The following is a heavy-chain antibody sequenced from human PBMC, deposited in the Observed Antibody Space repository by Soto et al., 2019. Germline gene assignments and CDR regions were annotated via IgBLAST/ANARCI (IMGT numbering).Heavy chain of an antibody. CDR1: GGSISSSSYY. Sequence: QLQLQESGPGLVKPSETLSLTCTVSGGSISSSSYYWGWIRQPPGKGLEWIGSIYYSGSTYYNPSLKSRVTISVDTSKNQFSLKLSSVTAADTAVYYCARAGEIVVVPAAGLRRFPDYYYYYGMDVWGQGTTVTVSS. V-gene: IGHV4-39*01. CDR3: ARAGEIVVVPAAGLRRFPDYYYYYGMDV. CDR2: IYYSGST. D-gene: IGHD2-2*01. J-gene: IGHJ6*02.